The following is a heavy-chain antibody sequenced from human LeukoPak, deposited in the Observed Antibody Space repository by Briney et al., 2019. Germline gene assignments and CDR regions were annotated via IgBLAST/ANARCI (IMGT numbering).Heavy chain of an antibody. CDR3: ARDCSNGVCFPRDY. V-gene: IGHV1-18*01. J-gene: IGHJ4*02. CDR2: ITTYNGNR. CDR1: GDTLSEYG. D-gene: IGHD2-8*01. Sequence: ASVKVSCKASGDTLSEYGISWVRQAPGQGLEWVGWITTYNGNRKYAEKFQCRVTMTTDTSTSTYYMEMGSLRSDDTAIYYCARDCSNGVCFPRDYWGQGTQLTVST.